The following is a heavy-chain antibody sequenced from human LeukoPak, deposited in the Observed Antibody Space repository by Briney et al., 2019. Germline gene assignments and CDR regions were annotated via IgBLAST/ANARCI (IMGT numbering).Heavy chain of an antibody. Sequence: PSETLSLTCTVSGGSISSSTYSWGWIRQPPGKGLEWIGIVSYSGSTHYNPSLKSRLYMSRDTSKNQFSLRLSSVTAADTAVYYCARRPIRHFDYWGQGTLVTVSS. CDR2: VSYSGST. J-gene: IGHJ4*02. CDR1: GGSISSSTYS. V-gene: IGHV4-39*01. CDR3: ARRPIRHFDY.